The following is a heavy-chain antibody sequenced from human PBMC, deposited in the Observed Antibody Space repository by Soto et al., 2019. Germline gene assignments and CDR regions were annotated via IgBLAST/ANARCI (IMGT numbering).Heavy chain of an antibody. CDR3: ARDSPGYKGKFDY. CDR2: IYYSGST. V-gene: IGHV4-59*01. J-gene: IGHJ4*02. D-gene: IGHD5-12*01. Sequence: CIIQPPGKGLEWIGYIYYSGSTNYNPSLKSRVTISVDTSKNQFSLKLSSVTAADTAVYYCARDSPGYKGKFDYWGQGTLVTVSS.